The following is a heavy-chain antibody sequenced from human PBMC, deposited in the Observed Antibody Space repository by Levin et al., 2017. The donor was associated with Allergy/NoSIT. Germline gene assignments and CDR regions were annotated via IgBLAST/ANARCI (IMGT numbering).Heavy chain of an antibody. Sequence: SETLSLTCAVYGGSFSGYYWSWIRQPPGKGLEWIGEINHSGSTNYNPSLKSRVTISVDTSKNQFSLKLSSVTAADTAVYYCARYGSGSKRYYYYYYMDVWGKGTTVTVSS. D-gene: IGHD3-10*01. CDR1: GGSFSGYY. J-gene: IGHJ6*03. CDR2: INHSGST. V-gene: IGHV4-34*01. CDR3: ARYGSGSKRYYYYYYMDV.